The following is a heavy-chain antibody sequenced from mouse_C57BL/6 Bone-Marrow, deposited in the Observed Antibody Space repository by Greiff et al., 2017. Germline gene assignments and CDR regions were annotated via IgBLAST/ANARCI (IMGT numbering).Heavy chain of an antibody. CDR3: ARGYYGSSYYCDY. CDR1: GYTFTSYT. D-gene: IGHD1-1*01. J-gene: IGHJ2*01. Sequence: QVQLKESGAELARPGASVKMSCKASGYTFTSYTMHWVKQRPGQGLEWIGYINPSSGYTKYNQKFKDKATLTADKSSSTAYMQLSRLTSEDSAVYYCARGYYGSSYYCDYWGKGTTLTVSS. V-gene: IGHV1-4*01. CDR2: INPSSGYT.